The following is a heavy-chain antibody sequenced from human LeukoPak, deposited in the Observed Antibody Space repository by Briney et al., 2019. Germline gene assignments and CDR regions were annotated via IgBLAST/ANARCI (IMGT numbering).Heavy chain of an antibody. V-gene: IGHV4-59*01. J-gene: IGHJ4*02. CDR1: GGSISSYY. CDR2: IYYSGST. D-gene: IGHD3-10*01. Sequence: SETLSHTCTVSGGSISSYYWSWIRQPPGKGLEWIGYIYYSGSTNYNPSLKSRVTISVDTSKNQFSLKLSSVAAADTAVYYCAREGLGVRGVGSFDYWGQGTLVTVSS. CDR3: AREGLGVRGVGSFDY.